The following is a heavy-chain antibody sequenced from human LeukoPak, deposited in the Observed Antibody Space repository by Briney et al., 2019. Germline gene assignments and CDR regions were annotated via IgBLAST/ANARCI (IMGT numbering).Heavy chain of an antibody. D-gene: IGHD3-10*01. V-gene: IGHV3-74*01. CDR1: GFTFSSYW. CDR3: ARDKLLWFGELRPY. J-gene: IGHJ4*02. CDR2: INSDGSST. Sequence: GGSLRLSCAASGFTFSSYWMHWVRQAPGKGLVWVSRINSDGSSTNYADSVKGRFTISRDNAKNSLYLQMNSLRAEDTAVYYRARDKLLWFGELRPYWGQGTLVTVSS.